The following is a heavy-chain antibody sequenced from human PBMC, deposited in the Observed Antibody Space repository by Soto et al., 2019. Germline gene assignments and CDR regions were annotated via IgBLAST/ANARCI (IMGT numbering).Heavy chain of an antibody. CDR3: VSDRGYGYASVPYS. Sequence: QAQLEESGGGVVQPGRSLRLSCAASGFAVSSYGMHWVRQAPGTGLEWVAVISYDGSLQHYADSVKGRFTISRDNSKNMVLLQMSSLRAEDTAVYYCVSDRGYGYASVPYSWGQGTLVSVSS. CDR2: ISYDGSLQ. CDR1: GFAVSSYG. V-gene: IGHV3-30*03. D-gene: IGHD5-18*01. J-gene: IGHJ4*02.